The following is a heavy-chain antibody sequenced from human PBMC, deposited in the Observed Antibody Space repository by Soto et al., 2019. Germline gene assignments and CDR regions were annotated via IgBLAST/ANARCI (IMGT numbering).Heavy chain of an antibody. CDR1: GGSVSSDRYY. D-gene: IGHD4-17*01. Sequence: QVQLQESGPGLVKPSQTLSLTCTVSGGSVSSDRYYWCWVRQLPGKGLDWIGRVYYTGSTFCDSALKSRVTISLDTSKNQFSLKMTSVTAADTAVYYCAREISGAAGTTAYFDYWGQGALVTVSS. CDR2: VYYTGST. CDR3: AREISGAAGTTAYFDY. J-gene: IGHJ4*02. V-gene: IGHV4-31*03.